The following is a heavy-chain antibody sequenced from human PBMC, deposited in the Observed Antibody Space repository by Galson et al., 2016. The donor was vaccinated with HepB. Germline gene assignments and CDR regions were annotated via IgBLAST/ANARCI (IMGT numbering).Heavy chain of an antibody. CDR3: ASPPEGDRRYFDL. D-gene: IGHD3-16*01. J-gene: IGHJ2*01. V-gene: IGHV3-21*01. CDR1: GFTFSTYS. CDR2: ISITSGYK. Sequence: SLRLSCAASGFTFSTYSMNWVRQAPGKGLEWVSFISITSGYKYYADSLKGRVTISRDNAKNSLYRQMNSLSAGDTAVYYCASPPEGDRRYFDLWGRGTLVTVSS.